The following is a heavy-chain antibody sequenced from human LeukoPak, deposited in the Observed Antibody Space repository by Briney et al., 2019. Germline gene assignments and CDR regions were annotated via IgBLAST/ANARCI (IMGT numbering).Heavy chain of an antibody. D-gene: IGHD5-24*01. Sequence: PGGSLRLSCAASGFTFSSYAMSWVRQAPGKGLEWLSTISGSGGSTYYADSVKGRFTISRDNSKNTLSLQMNSLRVEDTAIYYCAKDIQLSTWGLGTMVTVSS. V-gene: IGHV3-23*01. J-gene: IGHJ3*01. CDR1: GFTFSSYA. CDR3: AKDIQLST. CDR2: ISGSGGST.